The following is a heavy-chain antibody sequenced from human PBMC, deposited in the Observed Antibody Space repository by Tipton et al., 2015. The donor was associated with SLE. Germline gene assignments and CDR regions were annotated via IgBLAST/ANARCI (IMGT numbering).Heavy chain of an antibody. Sequence: LSLTCTVSGGSISSYYWSWIRQPPGKGLEWIGYIYTSGSTNYNPSLKSRVTISVDTSKNQFSLKLSSVTAADTAVYYCARPGYSYGHDAFDIWGQGTTVTVSS. CDR2: IYTSGST. J-gene: IGHJ3*02. CDR3: ARPGYSYGHDAFDI. CDR1: GGSISSYY. V-gene: IGHV4-4*08. D-gene: IGHD5-18*01.